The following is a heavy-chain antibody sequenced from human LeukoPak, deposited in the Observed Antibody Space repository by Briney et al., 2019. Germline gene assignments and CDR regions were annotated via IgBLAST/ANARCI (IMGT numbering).Heavy chain of an antibody. CDR2: INPNSGGT. CDR3: ARGSWLEMYYFDY. CDR1: GYTFTGYY. V-gene: IGHV1-2*02. Sequence: EASVKVSLKASGYTFTGYYMHWVRQPPGQGLEWMGWINPNSGGTNYAQKFQGRVTMARDTSISTAYMELSRLRSDDTAVYYCARGSWLEMYYFDYWGQGTLVTVSS. D-gene: IGHD5-24*01. J-gene: IGHJ4*02.